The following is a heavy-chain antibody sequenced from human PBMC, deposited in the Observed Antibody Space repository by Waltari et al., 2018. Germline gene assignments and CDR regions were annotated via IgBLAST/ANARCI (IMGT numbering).Heavy chain of an antibody. V-gene: IGHV1-69*05. CDR2: IIPIFGTA. CDR3: ARGRYYDSSGYYSNFDY. D-gene: IGHD3-22*01. CDR1: GGTFSSYA. J-gene: IGHJ4*02. Sequence: EVKKPGSSVKVSCKASGGTFSSYAISWVRQAPGQGLEWMGGIIPIFGTANCAQKFQGRVTITTDESTSTAYMELSSLRSEDTAVYYCARGRYYDSSGYYSNFDYWGQGTLVTVSS.